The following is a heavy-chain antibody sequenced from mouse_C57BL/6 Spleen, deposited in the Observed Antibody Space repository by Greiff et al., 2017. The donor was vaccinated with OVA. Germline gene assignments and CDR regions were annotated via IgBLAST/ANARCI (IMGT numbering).Heavy chain of an antibody. CDR1: GYTFTDYE. Sequence: VQLQQSGAELVRPGASVTLSCKASGYTFTDYEMHWVKQTPVHGLEWIGAIDPETGGTAYNQKFKGKAILTADKSSSTAYMELRSLTSEDSAVYYCTTHYYGSSYWYFDVWGTGITVTVSS. V-gene: IGHV1-15*01. D-gene: IGHD1-1*01. CDR3: TTHYYGSSYWYFDV. CDR2: IDPETGGT. J-gene: IGHJ1*03.